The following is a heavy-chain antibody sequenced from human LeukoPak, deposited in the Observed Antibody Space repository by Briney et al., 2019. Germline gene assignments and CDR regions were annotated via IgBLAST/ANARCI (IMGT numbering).Heavy chain of an antibody. CDR1: CGSISGYY. CDR2: ISYTESA. V-gene: IGHV4-59*01. CDR3: AKDKQPGDY. J-gene: IGHJ4*02. Sequence: PSETLSLICTVSCGSISGYYWNWIRQPPGKGLQLIGYISYTESADYNPAHNSRLTVSVDTSKNQYSLKVTALTAADTAVYNSAKDKQPGDYWGQGTLVTVSS. D-gene: IGHD5-18*01.